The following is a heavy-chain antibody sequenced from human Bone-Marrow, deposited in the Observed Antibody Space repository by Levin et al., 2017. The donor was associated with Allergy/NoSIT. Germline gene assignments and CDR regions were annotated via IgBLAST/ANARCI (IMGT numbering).Heavy chain of an antibody. CDR1: GFTFSDYY. D-gene: IGHD3-22*01. Sequence: GESLKISCAASGFTFSDYYMSWIRQAPGKGLEWVSYISSSGSTIYYADSVKGRFTISRDNAKNSLYLQMNSLRAEDTAVYYCARDSTADYYDSSGCAHYYYYGMDVWGQGTTVTVSS. J-gene: IGHJ6*02. CDR2: ISSSGSTI. CDR3: ARDSTADYYDSSGCAHYYYYGMDV. V-gene: IGHV3-11*01.